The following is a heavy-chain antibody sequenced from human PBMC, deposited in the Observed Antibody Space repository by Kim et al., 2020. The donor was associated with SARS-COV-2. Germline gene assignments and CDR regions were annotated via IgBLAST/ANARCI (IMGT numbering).Heavy chain of an antibody. CDR2: MNPNSGNT. J-gene: IGHJ4*02. Sequence: ASVKVSCKASGYTFTSYDINWVRQATGQGLEWMGWMNPNSGNTGYAQKFQGRVTMTRNTSISTAYMELSSLRSEDTAVYYCARGYQDYYDSSGYFDYWGQGTLVTVSS. CDR1: GYTFTSYD. CDR3: ARGYQDYYDSSGYFDY. D-gene: IGHD3-22*01. V-gene: IGHV1-8*01.